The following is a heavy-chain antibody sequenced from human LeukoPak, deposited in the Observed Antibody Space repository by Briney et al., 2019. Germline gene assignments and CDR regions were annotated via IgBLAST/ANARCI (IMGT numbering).Heavy chain of an antibody. V-gene: IGHV3-15*07. Sequence: PGGSLRLSCATSGFPFSTYNMHWVRQAPGKGLEWVGRIKSKTDGGTTDYAAPVKGRFTISRDDSKNTLYLQMNSLKTEDTAVYYCTTGLYSGRLGWGQGTLVTVSS. D-gene: IGHD1-26*01. J-gene: IGHJ4*02. CDR1: GFPFSTYN. CDR3: TTGLYSGRLG. CDR2: IKSKTDGGTT.